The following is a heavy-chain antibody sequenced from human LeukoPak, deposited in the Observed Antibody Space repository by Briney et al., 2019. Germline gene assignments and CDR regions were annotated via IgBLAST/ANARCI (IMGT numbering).Heavy chain of an antibody. CDR2: INRDGSST. CDR3: ARGTSSDFDY. D-gene: IGHD2-2*01. J-gene: IGHJ4*02. CDR1: GFTFRSYW. Sequence: GGSLRLSCAASGFTFRSYWMHWVRQAPGKGLVWVSRINRDGSSTNYADSVKGRFTISRDNAKNTLYLQINSLRADDTAVYYCARGTSSDFDYWGQGTLVTVSS. V-gene: IGHV3-74*01.